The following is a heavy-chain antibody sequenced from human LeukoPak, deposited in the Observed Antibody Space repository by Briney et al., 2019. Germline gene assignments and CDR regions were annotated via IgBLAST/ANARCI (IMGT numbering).Heavy chain of an antibody. CDR3: AKDLYSSGWYPMGVDH. Sequence: GGSLRLSCVASGFTVSSSFFTWVRQAPGKGLEWVSFIYTGDTTYYADSVKGRFTISRDNSKNTLYLQMNSLRAEDTAVYYCAKDLYSSGWYPMGVDHWGQGTLVTVSS. CDR2: IYTGDTT. CDR1: GFTVSSSF. V-gene: IGHV3-66*02. D-gene: IGHD6-19*01. J-gene: IGHJ4*02.